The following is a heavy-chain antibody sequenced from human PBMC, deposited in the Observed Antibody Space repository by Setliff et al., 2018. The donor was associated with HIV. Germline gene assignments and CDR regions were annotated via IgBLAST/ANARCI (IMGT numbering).Heavy chain of an antibody. CDR3: AASITGTPDYFDY. J-gene: IGHJ4*02. CDR1: GGTFSSYA. CDR2: IIPIFGTA. Sequence: PSVKVSCKASGGTFSSYAISWVRQAPGQGLEWMGGIIPIFGTANYAQKFQGRVTITTDESTSTAYMELSSLRSEDTAVYYCAASITGTPDYFDYWGQGTLVTVSS. D-gene: IGHD1-20*01. V-gene: IGHV1-69*05.